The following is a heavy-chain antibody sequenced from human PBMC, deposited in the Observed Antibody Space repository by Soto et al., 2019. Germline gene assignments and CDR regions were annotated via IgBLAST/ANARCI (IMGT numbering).Heavy chain of an antibody. CDR2: IYAGTIT. V-gene: IGHV3-53*01. CDR3: ARIPYDNSGTIFDY. Sequence: EMQLVESGGGLIQPGGSLRLSCAVSGITVSSYYMSWVRQSAGKGLEWVSVIYAGTITYYADSVKGRFTIYRDNSKNTLNLEMNSLRVADTAVYYCARIPYDNSGTIFDYWGPGTLVTVS. D-gene: IGHD3-22*01. J-gene: IGHJ4*02. CDR1: GITVSSYY.